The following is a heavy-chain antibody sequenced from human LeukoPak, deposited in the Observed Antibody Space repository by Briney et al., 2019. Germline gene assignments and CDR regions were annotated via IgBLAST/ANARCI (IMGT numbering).Heavy chain of an antibody. CDR2: IIPIFGTA. CDR3: ARVCTIFGVVRSYYMDV. V-gene: IGHV1-69*13. D-gene: IGHD3-3*01. Sequence: GASVKVSCKASGGTFSSYAISWVRQAPGQGLEWMGGIIPIFGTANYAQKFQGRVTITADESTSTAYMELSSLRSEDTAVYYCARVCTIFGVVRSYYMDVWGKGTTVTVSS. J-gene: IGHJ6*03. CDR1: GGTFSSYA.